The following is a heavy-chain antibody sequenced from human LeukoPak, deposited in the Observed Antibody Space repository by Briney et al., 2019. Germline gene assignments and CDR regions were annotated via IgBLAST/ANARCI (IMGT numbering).Heavy chain of an antibody. CDR1: GFTFSSYA. Sequence: SWGSLRLSCAASGFTFSSYAMSWVRQAPGKGLEWVSAISGSGGSTYYADSVKGRFTISRDNSKNTLYLQMNSLRAEDTAVYYCAKTTWYNWNDGDYFDYWGQGTLVTVSS. CDR2: ISGSGGST. CDR3: AKTTWYNWNDGDYFDY. D-gene: IGHD1-1*01. J-gene: IGHJ4*02. V-gene: IGHV3-23*01.